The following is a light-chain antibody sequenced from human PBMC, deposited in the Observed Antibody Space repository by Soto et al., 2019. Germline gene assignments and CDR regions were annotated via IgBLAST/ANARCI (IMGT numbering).Light chain of an antibody. CDR3: QQVNAYPST. CDR1: QDISIY. CDR2: AAS. V-gene: IGKV1-9*01. J-gene: IGKJ4*01. Sequence: IQLTQSPSSLSASVGDRVTITCRASQDISIYLAWYQQEPGKAPKLLIYAASTLQSGVPSRFSGSGSGTDFTLSISSLQPEDFATYHCQQVNAYPSTFGGGTKVEIK.